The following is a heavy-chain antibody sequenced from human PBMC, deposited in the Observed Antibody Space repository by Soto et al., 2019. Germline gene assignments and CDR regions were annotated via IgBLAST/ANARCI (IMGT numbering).Heavy chain of an antibody. V-gene: IGHV3-23*01. CDR1: GFTFSSYA. Sequence: PGGSLRLSCAASGFTFSSYAMSCVRQAPGKGQEWGSAISGSGGGTYDAASVKGRFTISIDNYKNTLYRQMNSLSAEDTAVYYCAKNLQRTMIVLVADYGMDVLGQGTTVTLAS. CDR2: ISGSGGGT. D-gene: IGHD3-22*01. J-gene: IGHJ6*02. CDR3: AKNLQRTMIVLVADYGMDV.